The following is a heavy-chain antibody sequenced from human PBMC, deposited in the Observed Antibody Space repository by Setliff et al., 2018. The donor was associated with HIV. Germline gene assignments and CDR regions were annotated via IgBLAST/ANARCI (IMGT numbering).Heavy chain of an antibody. CDR1: GYTFINYD. Sequence: ASVKVSCKASGYTFINYDIYWVRQTTGQGLEWMGWMNPDSGNTGYAQKFQGRVTMTRNTSISTAYMDLSSLRSEDTAVYYCARLPSKDSRRPPPYYWGQGTLVTVSS. J-gene: IGHJ4*02. CDR3: ARLPSKDSRRPPPYY. CDR2: MNPDSGNT. V-gene: IGHV1-8*02.